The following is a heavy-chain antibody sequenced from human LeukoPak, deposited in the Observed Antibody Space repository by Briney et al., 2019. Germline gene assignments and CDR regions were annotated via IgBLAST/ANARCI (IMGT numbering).Heavy chain of an antibody. Sequence: PGGSLRLSCAASGFTFSDYYMSWIRQAPGKGLEWVSFISSSGSTIYYADSVKGRFTISRGNAKNSLYLQMNSLRAEDTAVYYCARGKWLVHVGPDYWGQGTLVTVSS. CDR2: ISSSGSTI. D-gene: IGHD6-19*01. CDR3: ARGKWLVHVGPDY. CDR1: GFTFSDYY. J-gene: IGHJ4*02. V-gene: IGHV3-11*01.